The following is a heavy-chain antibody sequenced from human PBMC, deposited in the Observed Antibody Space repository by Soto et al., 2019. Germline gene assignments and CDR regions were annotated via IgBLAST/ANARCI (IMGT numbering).Heavy chain of an antibody. CDR3: AKRAYYGSGIPNYHGMDV. CDR1: XFTXSNYA. J-gene: IGHJ6*02. Sequence: EVXXXXSGGXLVXPGXXLXXXCAXXXFTXSNYAMTWVRQAPGKGLEWVSVISGTGGGTNNADSAKGRFXTXXXXXXXXXXXXXXXXXAEDTAVYYCAKRAYYGSGIPNYHGMDVWGQXTAVTVSS. CDR2: ISGTGGGT. V-gene: IGHV3-23*01. D-gene: IGHD3-10*01.